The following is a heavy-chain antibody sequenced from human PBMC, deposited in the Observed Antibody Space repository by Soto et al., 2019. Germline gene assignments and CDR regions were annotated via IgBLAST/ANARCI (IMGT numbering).Heavy chain of an antibody. D-gene: IGHD5-18*01. CDR1: GFTFSSYS. J-gene: IGHJ3*02. CDR3: ARGGYSYGLVVDAFDI. Sequence: GSLRLSCAASGFTFSSYSMNWVRQAPWKGLEWVSSISSSSSYIYYADSVKGRFTISRDNAKNSLYLQMNSLRAEDTAVYYCARGGYSYGLVVDAFDIWGQGTMVTVSS. V-gene: IGHV3-21*01. CDR2: ISSSSSYI.